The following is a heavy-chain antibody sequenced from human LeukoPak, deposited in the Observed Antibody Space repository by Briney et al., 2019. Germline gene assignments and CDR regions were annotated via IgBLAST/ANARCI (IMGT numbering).Heavy chain of an antibody. CDR3: ARDRSGDYYFDY. Sequence: GGSLRLSCAASGFTFSNYAVNWVRQAPGKGLEWVSTIRVNGDSTFYADSVKGRFTISRDNSKNTLYLQMNSLRVEDTAVYYCARDRSGDYYFDYWGQGTLVTVSS. CDR2: IRVNGDST. CDR1: GFTFSNYA. V-gene: IGHV3-23*01. J-gene: IGHJ4*02. D-gene: IGHD4-17*01.